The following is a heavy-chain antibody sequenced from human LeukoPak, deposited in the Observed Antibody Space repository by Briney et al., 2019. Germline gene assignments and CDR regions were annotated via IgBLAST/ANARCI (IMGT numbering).Heavy chain of an antibody. Sequence: GGSLRLSCAASGFTFSNYDMHWVRQAPGKGLEWVAFIRYAGSSKYYIDSVKGRFTISRDNAKNTLYLQMNSLRAEDTAMYYCARAPSEWAYYFDYWGQGTLVTVSS. V-gene: IGHV3-30*02. CDR1: GFTFSNYD. J-gene: IGHJ4*02. CDR3: ARAPSEWAYYFDY. D-gene: IGHD3-3*01. CDR2: IRYAGSSK.